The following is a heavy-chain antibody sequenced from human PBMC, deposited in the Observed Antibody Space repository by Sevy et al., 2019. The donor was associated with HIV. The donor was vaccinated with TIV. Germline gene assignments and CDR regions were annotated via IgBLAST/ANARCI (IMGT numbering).Heavy chain of an antibody. CDR3: ARAGYCSGGSCYRVVYYYYGMDV. V-gene: IGHV3-48*01. J-gene: IGHJ6*02. D-gene: IGHD2-15*01. Sequence: GGSLRLSCAASGFTFSSYSMNWVRQAPGKGLEWVSYISSSSSTIYYAHSVKGRFTISRDNAKNSLYLQMNSLRAEDTAVYYCARAGYCSGGSCYRVVYYYYGMDVWGQGTTVTVSS. CDR1: GFTFSSYS. CDR2: ISSSSSTI.